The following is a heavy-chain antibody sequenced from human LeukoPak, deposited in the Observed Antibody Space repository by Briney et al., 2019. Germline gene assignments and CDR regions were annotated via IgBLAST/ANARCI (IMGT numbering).Heavy chain of an antibody. Sequence: SGTLSLTCTVSGGSISSYYWSWIRQPAGKGLEWIGRIYTSGSTNYNPSLKSRVTMSVDTSKNQFSLKLSSVTAADTAVYYCARDPGDGYPLDYFDYWGQGTLVTVSS. J-gene: IGHJ4*02. V-gene: IGHV4-4*07. CDR2: IYTSGST. CDR1: GGSISSYY. D-gene: IGHD5-24*01. CDR3: ARDPGDGYPLDYFDY.